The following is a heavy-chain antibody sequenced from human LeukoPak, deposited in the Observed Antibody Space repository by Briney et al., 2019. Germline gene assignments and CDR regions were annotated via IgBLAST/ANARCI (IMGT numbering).Heavy chain of an antibody. V-gene: IGHV3-21*01. CDR3: ARDRYSSSWYSINYYGMDV. Sequence: GGSLRLSCAASGFTFSSYSMNWVRQAPGKGLEWVSSISSSSSYIYYADSVKGRFTISRDNAKNSLYLQMNSLRAEDTAVYYCARDRYSSSWYSINYYGMDVWGQGTTVTVSS. J-gene: IGHJ6*02. CDR1: GFTFSSYS. CDR2: ISSSSSYI. D-gene: IGHD6-13*01.